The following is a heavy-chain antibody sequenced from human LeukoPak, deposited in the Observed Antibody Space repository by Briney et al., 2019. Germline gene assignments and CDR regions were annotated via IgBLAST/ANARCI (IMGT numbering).Heavy chain of an antibody. D-gene: IGHD6-13*01. Sequence: SGGSLRLSCAASGFTFSSSEMSWVRQAPGKGLEWLSYITPSSSTIYYADSVKGRFTISRDNAKNSLFLQMNSLRAEDTAVYYCAREGSSSRFFDYWGRGTLVTVSS. V-gene: IGHV3-48*03. CDR3: AREGSSSRFFDY. CDR2: ITPSSSTI. J-gene: IGHJ4*02. CDR1: GFTFSSSE.